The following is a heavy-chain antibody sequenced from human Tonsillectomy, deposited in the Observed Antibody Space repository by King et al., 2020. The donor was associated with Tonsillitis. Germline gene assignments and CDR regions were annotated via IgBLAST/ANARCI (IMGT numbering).Heavy chain of an antibody. CDR3: ARSSGRYKPSYYFDY. V-gene: IGHV3-53*01. Sequence: VQLVESGGGLIQPGGSLRLSCAASGFTVSSNYMSWGRQAPGKGLEWVSVIYSGGSTYYADSVKGRFTISRDNSKNTLYLQMNSLRAEDTAVYYCARSSGRYKPSYYFDYWGQGTLVTVSS. CDR1: GFTVSSNY. CDR2: IYSGGST. J-gene: IGHJ4*02. D-gene: IGHD5-24*01.